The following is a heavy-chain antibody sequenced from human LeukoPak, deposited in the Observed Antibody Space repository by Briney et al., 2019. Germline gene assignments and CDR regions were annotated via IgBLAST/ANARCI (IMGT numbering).Heavy chain of an antibody. CDR1: GGSISSYY. CDR3: ARGLMMAVAGRGEFHY. V-gene: IGHV4-59*01. J-gene: IGHJ4*02. CDR2: FYNSGSN. D-gene: IGHD6-13*01. Sequence: WETLSLTCNVYGGSISSYYWSWIRQPPGKEGEWIGYFYNSGSNNYNPSLKSRVTISVDTSKNQFSLKLSSVTAADTAVYYCARGLMMAVAGRGEFHYWGQGTLVTVSS.